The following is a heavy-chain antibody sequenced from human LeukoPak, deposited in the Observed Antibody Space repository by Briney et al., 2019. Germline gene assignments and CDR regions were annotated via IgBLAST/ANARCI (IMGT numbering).Heavy chain of an antibody. J-gene: IGHJ4*02. D-gene: IGHD3-10*01. CDR1: GYTFTGYY. CDR3: ARDPLWFGESYFDY. CDR2: INPNSGGT. V-gene: IGHV1-2*02. Sequence: GASVKVSCKASGYTFTGYYMHWVRQAPGQGLEWMGWINPNSGGTNYAQKFQGRVTMTRDTSISTAYMELSRLRPDDTAVYYCARDPLWFGESYFDYWGQGTLVTVSS.